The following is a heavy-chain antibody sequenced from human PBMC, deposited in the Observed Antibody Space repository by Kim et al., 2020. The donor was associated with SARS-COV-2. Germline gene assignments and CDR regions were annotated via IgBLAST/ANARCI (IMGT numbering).Heavy chain of an antibody. Sequence: SVKGRFTISRDNSKNTLYLQMNSLRAEDTAVYYCAREISSYGSGSYPVDYWGQGTLVTVSS. V-gene: IGHV3-30*01. CDR3: AREISSYGSGSYPVDY. D-gene: IGHD3-10*01. J-gene: IGHJ4*02.